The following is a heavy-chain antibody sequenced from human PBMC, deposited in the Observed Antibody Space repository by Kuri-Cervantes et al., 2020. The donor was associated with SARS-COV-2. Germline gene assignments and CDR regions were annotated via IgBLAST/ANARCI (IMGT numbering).Heavy chain of an antibody. CDR1: GGTFSSYA. J-gene: IGHJ6*02. V-gene: IGHV1-69*13. CDR2: IIPIFGTA. CDR3: ARDRVVPGDYYYYGMDV. Sequence: SVKVSCKASGGTFSSYAISWVRQAPGQGLEWMGGIIPIFGTANYAQKFQGRVTITADESTSTAYMELSSLRSEDTAVYYCARDRVVPGDYYYYGMDVWGQGTT. D-gene: IGHD2-15*01.